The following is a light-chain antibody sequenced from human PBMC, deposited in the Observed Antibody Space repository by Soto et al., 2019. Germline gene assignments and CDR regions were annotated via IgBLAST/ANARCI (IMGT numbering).Light chain of an antibody. Sequence: QSALNPRPSASGTPGQRVTISCSGSSSNIGSNTVNWYQQLPGTAPKLLIYSNNQRPSGVPDRFSGSKSGTSASLAISGLQSEDEADYYCAAWDDSLNGYVFGTGTKVTVL. V-gene: IGLV1-44*01. J-gene: IGLJ1*01. CDR3: AAWDDSLNGYV. CDR1: SSNIGSNT. CDR2: SNN.